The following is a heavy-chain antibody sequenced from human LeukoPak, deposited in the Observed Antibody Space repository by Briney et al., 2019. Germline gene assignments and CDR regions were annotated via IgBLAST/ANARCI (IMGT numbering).Heavy chain of an antibody. V-gene: IGHV3-30*18. CDR3: AKDHYGDQNY. D-gene: IGHD4-17*01. CDR1: GFTFSNFW. J-gene: IGHJ4*02. CDR2: ISYDGSNK. Sequence: GGSLRLSCAASGFTFSNFWMSWVRQAPGKGLEWVAVISYDGSNKYYADSVKGRFTISRDNSKNTLYLQMNSLRAEDTAVYYCAKDHYGDQNYWGQGTLVTVSS.